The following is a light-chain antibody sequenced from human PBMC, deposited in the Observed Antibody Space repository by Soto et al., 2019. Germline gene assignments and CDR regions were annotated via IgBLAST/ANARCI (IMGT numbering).Light chain of an antibody. CDR1: QGITTY. CDR3: QQLNNYPLT. V-gene: IGKV1-9*01. CDR2: AAS. Sequence: DIQLTQSPSFLSASVGDRVTITCRATQGITTYLAWYQQKPWKAPKLLIYAASTLQSGVPSRFSGSGFGTEFTLTISSLQPEDSATYYCQQLNNYPLTFGGGTKVEIK. J-gene: IGKJ4*01.